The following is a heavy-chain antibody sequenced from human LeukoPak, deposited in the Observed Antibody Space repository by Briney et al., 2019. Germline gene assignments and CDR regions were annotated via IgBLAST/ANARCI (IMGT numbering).Heavy chain of an antibody. CDR1: GGSIRSYY. CDR2: IYYSGST. D-gene: IGHD3-9*01. J-gene: IGHJ4*02. V-gene: IGHV4-59*01. CDR3: ARVPEGYDILTGYYRGYYFDY. Sequence: SETLSLTCTVSGGSIRSYYWSWIRQPPGKGLEWIGYIYYSGSTNYNPSLKSRVTISVDTSKNQFSLKLSSVTAADTAVYYCARVPEGYDILTGYYRGYYFDYWGQGTLVTVSS.